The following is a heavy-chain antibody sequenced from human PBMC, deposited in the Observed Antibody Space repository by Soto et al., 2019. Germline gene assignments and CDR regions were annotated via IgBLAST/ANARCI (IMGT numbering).Heavy chain of an antibody. CDR1: GYTFTSYD. V-gene: IGHV1-8*01. Sequence: ASVKVSCKASGYTFTSYDINWVRQATGQGLEWMGWMNPNSGNTGYAQKFQGRVTMTKNTSISTAYMELSSLRSEDTAVYYCARRWFAIRNIVVEPAADVAFDMGGKGKRFTAS. J-gene: IGHJ3*02. CDR3: ARRWFAIRNIVVEPAADVAFDM. CDR2: MNPNSGNT. D-gene: IGHD2-2*01.